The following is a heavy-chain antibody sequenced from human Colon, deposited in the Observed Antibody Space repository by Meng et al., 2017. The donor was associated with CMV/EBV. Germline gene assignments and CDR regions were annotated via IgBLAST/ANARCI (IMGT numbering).Heavy chain of an antibody. V-gene: IGHV3-30-3*01. CDR3: TRGALDMVPVVMGLDS. CDR2: ISYDGSNK. Sequence: GGSLRLSCAASGFTFSSYAMHWVRQAPGKGLEWVAVISYDGSNKYYADSVKGRFTISRDNSKNTVYLQMDSLKTEDTAVYYCTRGALDMVPVVMGLDSWGQGSLVTVSS. CDR1: GFTFSSYA. D-gene: IGHD2-2*01. J-gene: IGHJ5*01.